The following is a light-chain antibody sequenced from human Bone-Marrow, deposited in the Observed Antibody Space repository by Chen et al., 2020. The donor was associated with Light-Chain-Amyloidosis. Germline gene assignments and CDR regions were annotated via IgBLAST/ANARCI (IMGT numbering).Light chain of an antibody. CDR1: VLAKKY. V-gene: IGLV3-27*01. Sequence: SYELTQPSSVSVSPGQTARITCSGDVLAKKYVRWFQQKPGQAPILVIYKDKERPSGVPERFSGASSETTVTLTITGAQVEDEADYSCYSVTDNDVGIFGGGTKLTVL. J-gene: IGLJ2*01. CDR2: KDK. CDR3: YSVTDNDVGI.